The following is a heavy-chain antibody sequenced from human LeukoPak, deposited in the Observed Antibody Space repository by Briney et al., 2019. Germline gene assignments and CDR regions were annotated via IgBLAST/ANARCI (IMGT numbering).Heavy chain of an antibody. D-gene: IGHD3-22*01. V-gene: IGHV4-59*01. CDR2: LSYSGTT. CDR1: GGSISTYY. Sequence: SETLSLTCTVSGGSISTYYWSWIRQPPGKGLEWIGYLSYSGTTNYDPSLKSRVTISIDTSKNQFSLKLRSATAADTAMYYCARASSGYSVHFWGQGTVITVSS. CDR3: ARASSGYSVHF. J-gene: IGHJ4*02.